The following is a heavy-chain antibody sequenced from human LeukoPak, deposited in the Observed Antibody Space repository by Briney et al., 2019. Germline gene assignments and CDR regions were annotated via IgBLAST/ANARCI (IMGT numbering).Heavy chain of an antibody. D-gene: IGHD3-22*01. V-gene: IGHV4-39*07. CDR3: ARVALYETRGHNYFDY. Sequence: PSETLSLTCTVSGGSISSSSYYWGWIRQPPGKGLEWIGSIYYSGSTYYNPSLKSRVTISVDTSKNQFSLKLSSVTAADTAVYYCARVALYETRGHNYFDYWGQGTLVTVSS. CDR2: IYYSGST. J-gene: IGHJ4*02. CDR1: GGSISSSSYY.